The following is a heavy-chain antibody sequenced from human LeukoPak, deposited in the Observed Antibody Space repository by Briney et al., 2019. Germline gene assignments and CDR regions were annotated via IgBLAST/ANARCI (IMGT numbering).Heavy chain of an antibody. D-gene: IGHD3-10*01. J-gene: IGHJ4*02. Sequence: GGSLRLSCAASGFTFSSYGMHWVRQAPGKGLEWVAVIWYDGTNKYYADSVKGRFTISRDNSKNTLYLQMNSLRAEDTAVYYCARNLGYYGSGSSFYWGQGTLVTVSS. CDR2: IWYDGTNK. CDR1: GFTFSSYG. V-gene: IGHV3-33*01. CDR3: ARNLGYYGSGSSFY.